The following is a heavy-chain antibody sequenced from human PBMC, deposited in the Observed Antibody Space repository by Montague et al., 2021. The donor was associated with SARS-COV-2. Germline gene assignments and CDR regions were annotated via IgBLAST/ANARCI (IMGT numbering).Heavy chain of an antibody. D-gene: IGHD6-6*01. CDR2: VSGKNDDA. CDR3: ARDWEEAARRDCFDP. J-gene: IGHJ5*02. V-gene: IGHV1-18*01. Sequence: SVKVSCKASGYPFINYGISLLRQAPVQGPEWMGWVSGKNDDANYSDDFQDRVTVTADPTTETAYLELNRLTFDDTAVYYCARDWEEAARRDCFDPWGQGTLVIVSS. CDR1: GYPFINYG.